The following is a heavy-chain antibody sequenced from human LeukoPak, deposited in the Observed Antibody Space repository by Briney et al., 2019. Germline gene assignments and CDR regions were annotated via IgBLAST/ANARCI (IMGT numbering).Heavy chain of an antibody. CDR3: AKDRGPRVMFDAFDV. D-gene: IGHD3-10*01. J-gene: IGHJ3*01. CDR1: GFTFSSYA. V-gene: IGHV3-30*04. Sequence: GGSLRLSCAASGFTFSSYAMHWVRQAPGKGLEWVAVISYDGSNKYYADSVKGRFTISGDKSKNTLYLQMNSLRAEDTAVYYCAKDRGPRVMFDAFDVWGQGTMVTVSS. CDR2: ISYDGSNK.